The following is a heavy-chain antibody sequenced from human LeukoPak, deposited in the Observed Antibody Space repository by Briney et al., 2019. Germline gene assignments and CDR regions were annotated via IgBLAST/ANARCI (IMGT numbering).Heavy chain of an antibody. CDR2: IYHSGST. Sequence: SGTLSLTCNVSGGSISNNYWTWIRQPPGKGLEWIGYIYHSGSTYYNPSLKSRVTISVDRSKNQFSLKLSSVTAADTAVYYCARAYHIAATFDYWGQGTLVTVSS. V-gene: IGHV4-59*12. CDR3: ARAYHIAATFDY. D-gene: IGHD6-25*01. J-gene: IGHJ4*02. CDR1: GGSISNNY.